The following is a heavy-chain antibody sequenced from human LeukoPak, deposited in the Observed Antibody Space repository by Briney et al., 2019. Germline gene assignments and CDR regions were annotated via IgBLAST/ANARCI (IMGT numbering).Heavy chain of an antibody. J-gene: IGHJ5*02. CDR2: ISSSSSYI. CDR3: ARGSSSWYTIWFDP. D-gene: IGHD6-13*01. CDR1: GFTFSSYS. Sequence: GGSLRLSCEASGFTFSSYSMNWVRQAPGKGLEWVSCISSSSSYIYSADSVKGRFTISRGNAKNSLYLQMNSLRAEDTAVYYCARGSSSWYTIWFDPWGQGTLVTVSS. V-gene: IGHV3-21*01.